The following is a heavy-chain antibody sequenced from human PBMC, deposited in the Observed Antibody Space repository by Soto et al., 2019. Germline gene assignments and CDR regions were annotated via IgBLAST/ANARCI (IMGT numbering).Heavy chain of an antibody. D-gene: IGHD5-18*01. CDR1: GGSISSGDYY. Sequence: TLSLTCTVSGGSISSGDYYWSWIRQPPGKGLEWIGYIYYSGSTYYNPSLKSRVTISVDTSKNQFSLKLSSVTAADTAVYYCARDRERFVDTAMVGPYYYYGMDVWGQGTTVTVSS. J-gene: IGHJ6*02. CDR2: IYYSGST. CDR3: ARDRERFVDTAMVGPYYYYGMDV. V-gene: IGHV4-30-4*01.